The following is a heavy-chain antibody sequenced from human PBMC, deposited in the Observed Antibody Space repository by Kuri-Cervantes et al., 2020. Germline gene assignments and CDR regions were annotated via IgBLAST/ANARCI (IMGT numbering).Heavy chain of an antibody. CDR3: ARGIPAAPRSALDP. CDR2: IYSGGST. CDR1: GGSISGSC. J-gene: IGHJ5*02. Sequence: SETLSLTCTVSGGSISGSCFSWMRQPPGKGLEWIGYIYSGGSTNHNPSLKIRVTIPIDTSKNQFSLHLYSVTAEDTAVYYCARGIPAAPRSALDPWGQGTLVTVSS. D-gene: IGHD2-2*01. V-gene: IGHV4-59*01.